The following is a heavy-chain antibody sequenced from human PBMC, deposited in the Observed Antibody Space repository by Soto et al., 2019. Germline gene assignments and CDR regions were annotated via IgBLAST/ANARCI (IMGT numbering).Heavy chain of an antibody. CDR1: GFTFSSYG. Sequence: PGGSLRLSCAASGFTFSSYGMHWVRQAPGKGLEWVAVISYDGSNKYYADSVKGRFTISRDNSKNTLYLQMNSLRAEDTAVYYCAKDRSSSWIFVFDYWGQGTLVTVSS. CDR3: AKDRSSSWIFVFDY. D-gene: IGHD2-2*01. J-gene: IGHJ4*02. CDR2: ISYDGSNK. V-gene: IGHV3-30*18.